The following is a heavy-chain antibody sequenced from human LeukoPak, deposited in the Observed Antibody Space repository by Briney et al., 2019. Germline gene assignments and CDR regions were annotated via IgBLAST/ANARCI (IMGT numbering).Heavy chain of an antibody. D-gene: IGHD6-19*01. J-gene: IGHJ6*02. Sequence: ASVKVSCKASGGTFSSYAISWVRQAPGQGLEWMGRIIPILGIANYAQKFQGRVTITADKSTSTAYMELSSLRSEDTAVYYRARVSSFPVQSYYYGMDVWGQGTTVTVSS. CDR3: ARVSSFPVQSYYYGMDV. V-gene: IGHV1-69*04. CDR1: GGTFSSYA. CDR2: IIPILGIA.